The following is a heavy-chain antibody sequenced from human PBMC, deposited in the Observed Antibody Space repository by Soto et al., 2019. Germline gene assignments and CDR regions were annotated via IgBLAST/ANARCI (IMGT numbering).Heavy chain of an antibody. Sequence: SETLSLTCTVSGCSISSSSYYWGWIRQPPGKGLEWIGSIYYSGSTYYNPSLKSRVTISVDTSKNQFSLKLSSVTAADTAVYYCASYLSSYYDILTGPMPRYFDYWGQGTLVTVSS. CDR1: GCSISSSSYY. V-gene: IGHV4-39*01. J-gene: IGHJ4*02. CDR2: IYYSGST. D-gene: IGHD3-9*01. CDR3: ASYLSSYYDILTGPMPRYFDY.